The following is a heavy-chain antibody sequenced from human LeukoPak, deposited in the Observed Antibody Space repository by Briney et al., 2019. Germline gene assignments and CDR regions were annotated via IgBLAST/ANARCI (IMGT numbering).Heavy chain of an antibody. CDR1: GNIFTNYH. CDR2: VYTDGGTI. Sequence: ASVKVSCKASGNIFTNYHLHWVRLAPGRGLEWMGAVYTDGGTITNTRSFQDRVTMTRDVSTRTVYMELSSLNSEDTAVYYCATEAPGSYRFDNWGQEILVIVSS. CDR3: ATEAPGSYRFDN. D-gene: IGHD3-10*01. V-gene: IGHV1-46*01. J-gene: IGHJ4*02.